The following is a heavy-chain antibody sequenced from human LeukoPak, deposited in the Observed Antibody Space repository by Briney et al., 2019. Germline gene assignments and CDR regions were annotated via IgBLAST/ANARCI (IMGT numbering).Heavy chain of an antibody. D-gene: IGHD3-3*01. CDR3: ARDVKTYYDFWSGYPFD. Sequence: ASVKVSCKTSGYTFTSYGLSWVRQAPGQGLEWMGCIITYNGNTYYSQKLQGRVTMTTDTSTSTAYMELRSLRSDDTAVYYCARDVKTYYDFWSGYPFDWGQGTLVTVSS. CDR1: GYTFTSYG. J-gene: IGHJ4*02. V-gene: IGHV1-18*01. CDR2: IITYNGNT.